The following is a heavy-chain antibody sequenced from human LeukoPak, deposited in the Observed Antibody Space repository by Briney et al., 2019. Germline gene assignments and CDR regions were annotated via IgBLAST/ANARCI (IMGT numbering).Heavy chain of an antibody. V-gene: IGHV3-74*01. CDR3: ARDPRNVGLAP. J-gene: IGHJ5*02. CDR2: NNGDGSTT. D-gene: IGHD2-15*01. CDR1: GFSLSGYW. Sequence: GGSLRLSCVASGFSLSGYWMYWVRQAPGKGLMYISRNNGDGSTTTYADVVKGRFTMSRDNVKNTLYLQMNSLRVEDTAVYYCARDPRNVGLAPWGQGTLVTVSP.